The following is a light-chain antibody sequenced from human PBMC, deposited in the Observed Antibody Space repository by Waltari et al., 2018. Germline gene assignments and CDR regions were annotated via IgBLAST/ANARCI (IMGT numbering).Light chain of an antibody. J-gene: IGKJ1*01. Sequence: DIVLTQSPTSLSLSPGDRATLSCRASQSVSSNSLAWYQQRPGQAPRLVIYGAVTRAAGIPARFSGGGSGTDFTLTISRLEPEDFVVYYCQHYADSLWTFGQGTKVEVK. V-gene: IGKV3-20*01. CDR2: GAV. CDR1: QSVSSNS. CDR3: QHYADSLWT.